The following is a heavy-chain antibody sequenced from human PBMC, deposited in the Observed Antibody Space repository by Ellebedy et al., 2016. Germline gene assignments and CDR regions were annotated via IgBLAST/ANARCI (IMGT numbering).Heavy chain of an antibody. CDR1: GFTFDDYA. D-gene: IGHD6-25*01. CDR3: AKSGPFDAFDI. J-gene: IGHJ3*02. V-gene: IGHV3-9*01. CDR2: ISWNSGSI. Sequence: GGSLRLSXAASGFTFDDYAMHWVRQAPGKGLEWVSGISWNSGSIGYADSVKGRFTISRDNAKNSLYLQMNSLRAEDTALYYCAKSGPFDAFDIWGQGTMVTVSS.